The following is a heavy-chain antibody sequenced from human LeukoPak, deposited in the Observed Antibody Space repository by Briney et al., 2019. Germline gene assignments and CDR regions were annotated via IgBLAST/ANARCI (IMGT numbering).Heavy chain of an antibody. V-gene: IGHV4-34*01. CDR2: INHSGST. CDR1: GGSFSGYY. D-gene: IGHD3-22*01. CDR3: ARGPMVDYYDGSGYYYFDS. Sequence: SETLSLTCAVYGGSFSGYYWSWIRQPPGKGLEWIGEINHSGSTNYNPSLKGRVTISVDTSKNQFSLKLSSVTAADTAVYYCARGPMVDYYDGSGYYYFDSWGQGTLVTVSS. J-gene: IGHJ4*02.